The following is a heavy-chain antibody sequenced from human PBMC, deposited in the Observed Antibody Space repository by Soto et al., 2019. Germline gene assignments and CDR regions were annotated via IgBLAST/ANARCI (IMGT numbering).Heavy chain of an antibody. V-gene: IGHV4-34*01. D-gene: IGHD3-10*01. Sequence: SETLSLTCAVYGGSFSGYYWSWIRQPPGKGLEWIGEINHSGSTNYNPPLKSRVTISVDTSKNQFSLKLSSVTAADTAVYYCARVPTMVRGVISGDDYFDSWGQGTLVTVSS. CDR3: ARVPTMVRGVISGDDYFDS. CDR2: INHSGST. J-gene: IGHJ4*02. CDR1: GGSFSGYY.